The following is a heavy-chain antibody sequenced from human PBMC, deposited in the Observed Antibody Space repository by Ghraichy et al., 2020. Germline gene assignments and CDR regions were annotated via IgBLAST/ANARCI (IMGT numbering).Heavy chain of an antibody. CDR3: VKGANHDYGDLIDY. Sequence: GGSLRLSCSASGFTFSSYAMHWVRQAPGKGLEYVSAISSNGGSTYYADSVKGRFTISRDNSKNTLYLQMSSLRAEDTAVYYCVKGANHDYGDLIDYWGQGTLVTVSS. V-gene: IGHV3-64D*06. CDR2: ISSNGGST. J-gene: IGHJ4*02. CDR1: GFTFSSYA. D-gene: IGHD4-17*01.